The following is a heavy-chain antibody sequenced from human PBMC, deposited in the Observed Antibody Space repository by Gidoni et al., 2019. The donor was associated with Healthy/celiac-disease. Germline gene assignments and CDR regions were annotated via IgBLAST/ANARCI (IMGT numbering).Heavy chain of an antibody. Sequence: EVQLVESGGGLVQPGRSLRLSCAASGFTFDDYAMHWVRQAPGKGLEWVSGISWNSGSIGYADSVKGRFTISRDNAKNSLYLQMNSLRAEDTALYYCAKEGPLLEWHLCEGLDSWGQGTLVTVSS. CDR2: ISWNSGSI. J-gene: IGHJ5*01. D-gene: IGHD3-3*02. CDR1: GFTFDDYA. CDR3: AKEGPLLEWHLCEGLDS. V-gene: IGHV3-9*01.